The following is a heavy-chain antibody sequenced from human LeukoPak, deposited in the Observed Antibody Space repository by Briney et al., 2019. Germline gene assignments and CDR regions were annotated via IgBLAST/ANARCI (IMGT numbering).Heavy chain of an antibody. Sequence: GESLKISCKGSGYDFTFYWVAWVRQMPGRGLEWMGIIYPGDSDTRYSPSFQGQVTISADKSISTAYLQWNSLKASDTAMYYCARSYYDSSGYYSLGVLDIWGQGTVVTVSS. CDR3: ARSYYDSSGYYSLGVLDI. J-gene: IGHJ3*02. CDR2: IYPGDSDT. D-gene: IGHD3-22*01. CDR1: GYDFTFYW. V-gene: IGHV5-51*01.